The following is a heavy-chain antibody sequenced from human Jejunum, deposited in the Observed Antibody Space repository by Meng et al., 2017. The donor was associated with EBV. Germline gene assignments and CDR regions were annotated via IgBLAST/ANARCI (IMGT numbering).Heavy chain of an antibody. J-gene: IGHJ4*02. V-gene: IGHV4-4*02. CDR1: VGSISSGYW. D-gene: IGHD1/OR15-1a*01. CDR3: AGASGNNYEGFDY. Sequence: VQLQGSGPGLVKPLGTLSLTCAVSVGSISSGYWWSWVRQPPGKGLEWIGEISHSGSAGYNPSLKSRVTITVDKSKNQFSLNLNSVTAPDTAVYYCAGASGNNYEGFDYWGQGTLVTVSS. CDR2: ISHSGSA.